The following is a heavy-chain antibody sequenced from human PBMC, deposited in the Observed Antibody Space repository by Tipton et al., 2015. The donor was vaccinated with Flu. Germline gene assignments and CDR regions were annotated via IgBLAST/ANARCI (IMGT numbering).Heavy chain of an antibody. CDR2: IYADGNT. Sequence: VQLVQSGGDLIQPGGSLRLSCAASGLTVSSTYMSWVRQAPGKGLEWVSNIYADGNTFYADSVTGRFTISRDNSENTVFLQMDSLRAEDTAIYYCARVYSSYTQDCGGNCYDWYFDLWGRGTLVTVSS. CDR3: ARVYSSYTQDCGGNCYDWYFDL. CDR1: GLTVSSTY. J-gene: IGHJ2*01. V-gene: IGHV3-53*01. D-gene: IGHD2-21*01.